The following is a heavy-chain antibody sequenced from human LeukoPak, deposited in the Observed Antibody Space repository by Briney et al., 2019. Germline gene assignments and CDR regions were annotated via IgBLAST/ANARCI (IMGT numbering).Heavy chain of an antibody. CDR1: GYTFTSYD. D-gene: IGHD4-17*01. CDR2: MSPNSGNT. CDR3: AKPARGDYVGRRAFDI. Sequence: ASVKVSCKASGYTFTSYDINWVRQATGQGLEWMGWMSPNSGNTGYAQKSQGRVTMTRNTSISTAYMELSSLRSEDTAVYYCAKPARGDYVGRRAFDIWGQGTMVTVSS. V-gene: IGHV1-8*01. J-gene: IGHJ3*02.